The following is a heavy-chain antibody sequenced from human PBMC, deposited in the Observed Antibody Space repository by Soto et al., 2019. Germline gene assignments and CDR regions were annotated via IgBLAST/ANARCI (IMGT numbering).Heavy chain of an antibody. Sequence: EVQLVESGGGLVQPGGSLRLSCAASGFAFSSFWMHWVRQAPVTGLVGVSRINSDGSSATYADSVKGRFTISRDNAKNTLYLQMNSLRAEDPAVDHCARRDARDYWGQGTLVTVSS. J-gene: IGHJ4*02. CDR1: GFAFSSFW. V-gene: IGHV3-74*01. CDR2: INSDGSSA. CDR3: ARRDARDY.